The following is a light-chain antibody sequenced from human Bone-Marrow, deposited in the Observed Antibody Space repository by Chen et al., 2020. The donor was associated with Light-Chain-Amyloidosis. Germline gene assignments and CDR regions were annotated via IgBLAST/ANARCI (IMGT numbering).Light chain of an antibody. Sequence: QSALTQPASASGSPGQSVTIACTGSYSDVGSHNFVSWYQLHPGRAPKLILYGVNNRPSGVSERFSGSKTDNTASLTISGLLGEDEADYYCCSYGGRFSLMFGGGTRLTVL. CDR3: CSYGGRFSLM. CDR1: YSDVGSHNF. J-gene: IGLJ3*02. CDR2: GVN. V-gene: IGLV2-23*02.